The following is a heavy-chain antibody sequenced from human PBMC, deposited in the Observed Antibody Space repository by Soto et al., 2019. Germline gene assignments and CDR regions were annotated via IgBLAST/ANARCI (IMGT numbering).Heavy chain of an antibody. V-gene: IGHV3-53*01. Sequence: GGSLRLSCAASGFSVSTYYVTWVRQAPGKGLEWVSITHSDGTTYYSNSVKGRFTTSRDSSKNTLYLQMISLRAEDTAIYYCARTRHGAFDIWGQGTMVTVSS. CDR1: GFSVSTYY. CDR3: ARTRHGAFDI. CDR2: THSDGTT. J-gene: IGHJ3*02.